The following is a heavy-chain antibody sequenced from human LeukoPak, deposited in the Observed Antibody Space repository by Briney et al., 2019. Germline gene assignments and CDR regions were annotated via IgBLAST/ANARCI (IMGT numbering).Heavy chain of an antibody. CDR2: IYHSGST. CDR1: GYSISSGYY. Sequence: SETLSLTCAVSGYSISSGYYWGWIRQPPGKGLEWIGSIYHSGSTYYNPSLKIRVTISVDTSKNQFSLKLSSVTAADTAVYYCASHGVVNNVIDYWGQGTLVTVSS. V-gene: IGHV4-38-2*01. D-gene: IGHD3-3*01. J-gene: IGHJ4*02. CDR3: ASHGVVNNVIDY.